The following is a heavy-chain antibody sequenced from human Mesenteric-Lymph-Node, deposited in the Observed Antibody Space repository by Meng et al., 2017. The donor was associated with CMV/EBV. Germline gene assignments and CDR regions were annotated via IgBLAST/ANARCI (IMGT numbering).Heavy chain of an antibody. Sequence: GGSLRLSCAASGFTFSSYWMHWVRQAPGKGLMWVSRINTDMTNTNYVDSAKGRFAISRDNAKNTLYLQMNSLRAEDTAVYYCARGVDYWGQGTLVTVSS. CDR2: INTDMTNT. CDR3: ARGVDY. J-gene: IGHJ4*02. V-gene: IGHV3-74*01. CDR1: GFTFSSYW.